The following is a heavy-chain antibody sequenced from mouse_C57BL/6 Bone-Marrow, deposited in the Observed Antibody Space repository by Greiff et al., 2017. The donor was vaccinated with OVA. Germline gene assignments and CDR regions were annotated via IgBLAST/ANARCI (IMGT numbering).Heavy chain of an antibody. V-gene: IGHV3-6*01. J-gene: IGHJ3*01. Sequence: EVQLKESGPGLVKPSQSLSLTCSVTGYSITSGYYWNWIRQFPGNKLEWMGYISYDGSNNYNPSLKNRISITRDTSKNQFFLKLNSVTTEDTATYYCAREMGITTVVAQPGFAYWGQGTLVTVSA. CDR1: GYSITSGYY. CDR3: AREMGITTVVAQPGFAY. CDR2: ISYDGSN. D-gene: IGHD1-1*01.